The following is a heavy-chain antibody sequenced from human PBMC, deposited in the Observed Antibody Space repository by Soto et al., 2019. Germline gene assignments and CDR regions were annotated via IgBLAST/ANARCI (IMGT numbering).Heavy chain of an antibody. CDR1: GFTFSSYG. V-gene: IGHV3-30*18. Sequence: GGSLRLSCAASGFTFSSYGMHWVRQAPGKGLEWVAVISYDGSNKYYADSVKGRFTISRDNSKNTLYLQMNSLRAEDTAVYYCAKVGYCSSTSCLAGYYYYGMDVWGQGTTVTVSS. CDR3: AKVGYCSSTSCLAGYYYYGMDV. CDR2: ISYDGSNK. J-gene: IGHJ6*02. D-gene: IGHD2-2*01.